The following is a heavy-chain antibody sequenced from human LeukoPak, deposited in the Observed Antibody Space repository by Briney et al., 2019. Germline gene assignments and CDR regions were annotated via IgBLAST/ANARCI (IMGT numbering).Heavy chain of an antibody. V-gene: IGHV3-66*01. CDR1: GFTVSSNY. J-gene: IGHJ6*03. CDR3: ATIGEHYYVDV. CDR2: IYSGGST. D-gene: IGHD1-26*01. Sequence: GGSLRLSCAASGFTVSSNYMSWVRQAPGKGLEWVSVIYSGGSTYYADSVKGRFTISRDNAKNSLYLQMNSLRAEDTAVYYCATIGEHYYVDVWGKGTTVTVSS.